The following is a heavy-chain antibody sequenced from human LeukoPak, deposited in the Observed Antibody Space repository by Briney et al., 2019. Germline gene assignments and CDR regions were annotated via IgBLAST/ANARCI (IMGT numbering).Heavy chain of an antibody. Sequence: GESLKISCKGSGYRFTSYWIGWVRQMPGKGLEWMGIIYPGDSDTRYSPSFQGQVTISADKSISTAYLQWSSLKASDTAMYYCARGAYCGGDCSMISYWGQGTLVTVSS. CDR3: ARGAYCGGDCSMISY. CDR1: GYRFTSYW. D-gene: IGHD2-21*02. V-gene: IGHV5-51*01. CDR2: IYPGDSDT. J-gene: IGHJ4*02.